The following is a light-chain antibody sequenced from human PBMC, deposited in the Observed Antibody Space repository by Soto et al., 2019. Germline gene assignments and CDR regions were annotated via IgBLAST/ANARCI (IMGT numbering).Light chain of an antibody. CDR2: EVT. Sequence: QSVLTQPASVSGSPGQSITISCSGTSSGVGTYNPVSWYQQYPGKAPRLMIYEVTKRPSGVSNRFSGSKSGNTASLTISGLQSEDEADYYCCSYAGSSSYIFGTGTKHTVL. CDR3: CSYAGSSSYI. V-gene: IGLV2-23*02. J-gene: IGLJ1*01. CDR1: SSGVGTYNP.